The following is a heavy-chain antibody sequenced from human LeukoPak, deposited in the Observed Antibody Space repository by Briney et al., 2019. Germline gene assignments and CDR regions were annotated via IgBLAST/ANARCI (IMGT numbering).Heavy chain of an antibody. D-gene: IGHD3-9*01. Sequence: ASVKVSCKASGYTFTSYYMHWVRQAPGQGLEWMGIINPSGGSTSYAQKFQGRVTMTRDMSTSTVYMELSSLRSEDTAVYYCARDNETTGWFDPWGQGTLVTVSS. CDR2: INPSGGST. J-gene: IGHJ5*02. CDR3: ARDNETTGWFDP. V-gene: IGHV1-46*01. CDR1: GYTFTSYY.